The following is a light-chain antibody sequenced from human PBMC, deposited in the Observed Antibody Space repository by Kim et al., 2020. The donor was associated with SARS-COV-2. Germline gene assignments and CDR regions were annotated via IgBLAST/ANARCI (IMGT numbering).Light chain of an antibody. Sequence: GQSITISCTGTSSDIGAYDYVSWYQQHPGKAPKFIIYDVSDRPSGVSNRFSGSKSGNTASLTISGLQAEDEADYYCCSYRSDSTLVFGGGTKVTVL. V-gene: IGLV2-14*03. J-gene: IGLJ3*02. CDR3: CSYRSDSTLV. CDR2: DVS. CDR1: SSDIGAYDY.